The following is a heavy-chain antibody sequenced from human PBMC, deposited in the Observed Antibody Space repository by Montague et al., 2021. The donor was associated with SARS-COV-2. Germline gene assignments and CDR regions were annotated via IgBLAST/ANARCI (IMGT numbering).Heavy chain of an antibody. CDR1: RFSLSTSGMC. CDR2: IEWGDDK. J-gene: IGHJ4*02. Sequence: AKPTQTLTLTCTFSRFSLSTSGMCVSWIRQPPGKALEWLALIEWGDDKYYSTSLKTRLTISKDTSKNQVVLTMTNMDPVDTATYYCARSHYDILTGYYTVFDYWGQGTLVTVSS. CDR3: ARSHYDILTGYYTVFDY. D-gene: IGHD3-9*01. V-gene: IGHV2-70*01.